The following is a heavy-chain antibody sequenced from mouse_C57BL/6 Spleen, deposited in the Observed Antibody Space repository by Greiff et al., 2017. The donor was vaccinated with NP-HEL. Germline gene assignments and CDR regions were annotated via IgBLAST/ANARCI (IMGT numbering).Heavy chain of an antibody. J-gene: IGHJ4*01. D-gene: IGHD3-1*01. Sequence: VQLQQPGAELVKPRASVKLSCKASGYTFTSYWMHWVKQRPGQGLEWIGMIHPNSGSTNYNEKFKSKATLTVDKSSSTAYMQLSSLTSEDSAVYYCARGPRLDAMDYWGQGTSVTVSS. CDR3: ARGPRLDAMDY. CDR1: GYTFTSYW. CDR2: IHPNSGST. V-gene: IGHV1-64*01.